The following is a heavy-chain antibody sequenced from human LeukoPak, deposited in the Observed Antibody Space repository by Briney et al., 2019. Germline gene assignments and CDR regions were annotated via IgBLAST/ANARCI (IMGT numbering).Heavy chain of an antibody. J-gene: IGHJ4*02. Sequence: GGSLRLSCVASGFTLNKYWMHWVRQAPGKGLVWVSRMNIDGTSTSYADFVKGRFTISRDNAKNKVYLQMNSLRVEDTAVYYCVRVYITSSYFDFWGQGTLVTVSS. CDR2: MNIDGTST. V-gene: IGHV3-74*01. CDR1: GFTLNKYW. D-gene: IGHD6-6*01. CDR3: VRVYITSSYFDF.